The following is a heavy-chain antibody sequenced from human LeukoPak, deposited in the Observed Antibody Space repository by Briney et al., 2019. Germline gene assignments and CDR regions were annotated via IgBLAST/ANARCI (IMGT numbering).Heavy chain of an antibody. J-gene: IGHJ4*02. V-gene: IGHV1-69*13. Sequence: SVKVSCKASGGTFTSYAISWVRQAPGQGLEWMGGILPIFGPANYAQKFQGRVTITADESTSTAYMELSSLRSEDTAVYYCASGYSYGSYFDYWGQGTLVTVSS. CDR2: ILPIFGPA. D-gene: IGHD5-18*01. CDR1: GGTFTSYA. CDR3: ASGYSYGSYFDY.